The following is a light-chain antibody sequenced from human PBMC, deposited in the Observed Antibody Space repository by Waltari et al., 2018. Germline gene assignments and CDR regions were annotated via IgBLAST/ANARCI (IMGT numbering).Light chain of an antibody. Sequence: NFMLTQPHSVSESPGKTVTISCPGSSGSIASNYVPWYQQRPGSAPTTVIYEDNQRPSGVPDRFSGSIDSSSNSASLTISGLKTEDEADYYCQSYDSSNQGVFGGGTKLTVL. CDR2: EDN. CDR1: SGSIASNY. J-gene: IGLJ2*01. CDR3: QSYDSSNQGV. V-gene: IGLV6-57*02.